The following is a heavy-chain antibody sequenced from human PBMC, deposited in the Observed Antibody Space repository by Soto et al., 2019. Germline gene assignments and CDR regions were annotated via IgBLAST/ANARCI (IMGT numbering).Heavy chain of an antibody. Sequence: EVQLLESGGGLVQPGGSLRLSCAASGFTFRSYAMSWVRQAPGKGLEWVSGISGSGDSTYYADSVSGRFTISRDNSKNTLYLQMNSLRAEDPAVYYCAKVTGNHRYTCNYVHPHPPEFDSWGQGTLVTVSS. CDR2: ISGSGDST. J-gene: IGHJ5*01. CDR3: AKVTGNHRYTCNYVHPHPPEFDS. V-gene: IGHV3-23*01. CDR1: GFTFRSYA. D-gene: IGHD1-7*01.